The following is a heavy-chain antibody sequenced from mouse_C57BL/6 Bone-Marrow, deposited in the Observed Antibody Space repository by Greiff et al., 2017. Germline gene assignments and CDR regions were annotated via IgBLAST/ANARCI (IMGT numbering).Heavy chain of an antibody. Sequence: QVQLKESGPGLVAPSQSLSITCTVSGFSLTSYAISWVRQPPGKGLEWLGVIWPGGGTNYNSALNSRLSIRKDNSKSQVFLKMNSLKPEDRGRYYCDREINRGGAGEFDVWGTGTRVTV. CDR3: DREINRGGAGEFDV. V-gene: IGHV2-9-1*01. CDR2: IWPGGGT. J-gene: IGHJ1*03. D-gene: IGHD2-14*01. CDR1: GFSLTSYA.